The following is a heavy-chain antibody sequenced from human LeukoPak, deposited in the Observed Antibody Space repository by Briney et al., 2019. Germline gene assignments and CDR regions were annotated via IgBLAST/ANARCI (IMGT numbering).Heavy chain of an antibody. CDR1: GFTFSSYS. Sequence: PGGSLRLSCAASGFTFSSYSMNWVRQAPGKGLEWVSYISSSSSTIYYADSVKGRFTISRDNAKNSLYLQMNSLRAEDTAVYYCARDFTQWLVLPALDYWGQGTLVTVSS. J-gene: IGHJ4*02. D-gene: IGHD6-19*01. CDR3: ARDFTQWLVLPALDY. V-gene: IGHV3-48*01. CDR2: ISSSSSTI.